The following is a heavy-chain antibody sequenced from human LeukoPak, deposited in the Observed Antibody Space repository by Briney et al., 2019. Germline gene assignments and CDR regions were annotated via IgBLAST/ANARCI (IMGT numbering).Heavy chain of an antibody. D-gene: IGHD4-17*01. CDR2: IYYSGST. J-gene: IGHJ3*02. Sequence: PSETLSLTCTVSGGSISSGGYYWSWIRQHPGKGLEWIGYIYYSGSTYYNPSLKSRVTISVDTSKNQFSLKLSSVTAADTAVYYCARARGNDYASFDIWGQETMVTVSS. V-gene: IGHV4-31*03. CDR3: ARARGNDYASFDI. CDR1: GGSISSGGYY.